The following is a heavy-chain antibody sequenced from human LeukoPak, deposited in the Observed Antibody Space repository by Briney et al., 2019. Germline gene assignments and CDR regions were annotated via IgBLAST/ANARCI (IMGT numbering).Heavy chain of an antibody. J-gene: IGHJ6*03. CDR2: IYPGDSDT. D-gene: IGHD2-15*01. V-gene: IGHV5-51*01. CDR1: GYSFTSYW. CDR3: ASMVVAAIGGVYYYYYMDV. Sequence: GESLKISCKGSGYSFTSYWVGWVRQMPGKGLEWMGIIYPGDSDTRYSPSFQGQVTISADKSISTAYLQWSSLKASDTAMYYCASMVVAAIGGVYYYYYMDVWGKGTTVTVSS.